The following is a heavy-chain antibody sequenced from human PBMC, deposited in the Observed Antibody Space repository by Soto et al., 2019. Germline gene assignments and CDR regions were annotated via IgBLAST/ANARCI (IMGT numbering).Heavy chain of an antibody. J-gene: IGHJ4*02. V-gene: IGHV4-31*03. CDR1: GGSISSGGYY. CDR2: SYNSGNT. Sequence: PSETLSLTCTVSGGSISSGGYYWCWIRQHPGKGLEWIGYSYNSGNTYYNPSLRSRVTISVDTSKNQFSLKLSSVTAADTAVYYCARGETCTNGVCYIFPFFDYWGQGTLVTVSS. CDR3: ARGETCTNGVCYIFPFFDY. D-gene: IGHD2-8*01.